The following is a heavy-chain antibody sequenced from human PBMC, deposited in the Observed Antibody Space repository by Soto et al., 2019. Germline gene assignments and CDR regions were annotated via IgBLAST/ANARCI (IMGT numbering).Heavy chain of an antibody. Sequence: PGGSLRLSCAASGFTFSSYSMNWVRQAPGKGLEWVSSISSSSSYIYYADSVKGRFTISRDNAKNSLYLQMNSLRAEDTAVYYCAREEAIVVVPAAPKNYYYGMDVWGQGTTVTVSS. D-gene: IGHD2-2*01. V-gene: IGHV3-21*01. CDR1: GFTFSSYS. CDR3: AREEAIVVVPAAPKNYYYGMDV. CDR2: ISSSSSYI. J-gene: IGHJ6*02.